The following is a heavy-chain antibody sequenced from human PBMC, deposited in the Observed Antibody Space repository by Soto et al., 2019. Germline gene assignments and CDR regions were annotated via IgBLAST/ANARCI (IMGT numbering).Heavy chain of an antibody. J-gene: IGHJ5*02. V-gene: IGHV4-31*03. CDR2: IYYSGST. D-gene: IGHD6-13*01. CDR1: GGSISSGGYY. Sequence: QVQLQESGPGLVKPSQTLSLTCTVSGGSISSGGYYWSWIRQHPGKGLEWIGYIYYSGSTYYNPSLKSRVTIAVDTSKNQFSLKLSSVTAADTAVYYCARRSIAAAGWWFDPWGQGTLVTVSS. CDR3: ARRSIAAAGWWFDP.